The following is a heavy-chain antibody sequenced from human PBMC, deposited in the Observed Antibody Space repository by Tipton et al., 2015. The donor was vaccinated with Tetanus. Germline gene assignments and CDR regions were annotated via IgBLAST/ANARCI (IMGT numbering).Heavy chain of an antibody. CDR3: ARPLTSVAFGGFAFDV. CDR1: GYMFSSHW. D-gene: IGHD3-16*01. Sequence: QLVQSGAEVQQPGESLKISCKGSGYMFSSHWIGWVRQVPGKGLEWLGTIYPGDSYSTYSPSFEGQVTISVDRSIDTAYLQWGSLKASDTAIYYCARPLTSVAFGGFAFDVWGQGTLVTVSS. J-gene: IGHJ3*01. CDR2: IYPGDSYS. V-gene: IGHV5-51*01.